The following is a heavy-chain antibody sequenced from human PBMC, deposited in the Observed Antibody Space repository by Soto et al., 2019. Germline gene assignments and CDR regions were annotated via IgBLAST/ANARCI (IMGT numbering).Heavy chain of an antibody. J-gene: IGHJ2*01. CDR2: IIPILGIA. CDR1: GGTFSSYT. V-gene: IGHV1-69*08. D-gene: IGHD4-17*01. CDR3: ARDSTTVTTGLDL. Sequence: QVQLVQSGAEVKKPGSSVKVSFKASGGTFSSYTISWVRQAPGQGLEWMGRIIPILGIANYAQKFQGRVTITADKSTRTAYMELSSLRSEDTAVYYGARDSTTVTTGLDLWGRGTLVTVSS.